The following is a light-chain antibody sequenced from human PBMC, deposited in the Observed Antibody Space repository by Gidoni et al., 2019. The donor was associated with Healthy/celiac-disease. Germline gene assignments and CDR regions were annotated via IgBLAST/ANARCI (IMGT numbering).Light chain of an antibody. J-gene: IGLJ2*01. Sequence: QSVLTQPPSVSAAPGQKVTISCSGSSSNIGNNYVSWYQQLPGPAPKRLIYDNNKRPSGIPDRFSGSKSGTSATLGITGLQTGDEADYYCGTWDSSLSVGVCGGGTKLTVL. CDR3: GTWDSSLSVGV. CDR2: DNN. V-gene: IGLV1-51*01. CDR1: SSNIGNNY.